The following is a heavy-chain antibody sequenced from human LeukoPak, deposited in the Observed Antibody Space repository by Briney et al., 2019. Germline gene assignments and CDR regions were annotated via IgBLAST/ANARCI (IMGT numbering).Heavy chain of an antibody. D-gene: IGHD4-17*01. CDR1: GFTFSSYA. CDR3: AKVYGDYLTSYFDY. V-gene: IGHV3-23*01. CDR2: ISGSGGST. J-gene: IGHJ4*02. Sequence: GGSLRLSCAASGFTFSSYAMSLVRQAPGKGLEWVSAISGSGGSTYYADSVKGRFTISRDNSKNTLYLQMNSLRAEDTAVYYCAKVYGDYLTSYFDYWGQGTLVTVSS.